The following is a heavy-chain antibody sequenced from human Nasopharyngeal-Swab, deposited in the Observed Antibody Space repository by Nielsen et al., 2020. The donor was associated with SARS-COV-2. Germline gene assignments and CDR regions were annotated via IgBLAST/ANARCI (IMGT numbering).Heavy chain of an antibody. D-gene: IGHD2-2*01. V-gene: IGHV1-24*01. Sequence: WVRQAPGQGLEWMGGFDPEDGETIYAQKFQGRVTTTEDTSTDTAYMELSSLRSEDTAVYYCATAGPAATDYYYMDVWGKGTTVTVSS. J-gene: IGHJ6*03. CDR2: FDPEDGET. CDR3: ATAGPAATDYYYMDV.